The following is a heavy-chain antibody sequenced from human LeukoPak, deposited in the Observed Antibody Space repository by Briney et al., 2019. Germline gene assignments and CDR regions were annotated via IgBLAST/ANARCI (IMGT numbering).Heavy chain of an antibody. V-gene: IGHV3-48*04. D-gene: IGHD6-13*01. CDR1: GFTFSSYS. CDR2: ISSSSSTI. Sequence: PGGSLRLSCAASGFTFSSYSMNWVRQAPGKGLEWVSYISSSSSTIYYADSVKGRFTISRDNAKNSLYLQMNSLRAEDTAVYYCARDETAAGDAFDIRGQGTMVTVSS. J-gene: IGHJ3*02. CDR3: ARDETAAGDAFDI.